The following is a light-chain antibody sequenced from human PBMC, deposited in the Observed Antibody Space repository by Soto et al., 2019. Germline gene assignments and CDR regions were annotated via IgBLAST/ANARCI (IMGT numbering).Light chain of an antibody. V-gene: IGKV3-15*01. Sequence: EVVMTQSPASLSVSPGERATLSCRASQGVNRNLAWYHHKPGQAPRLLIYGVFTRATAIPGRFSGGWSGTEFTLTINGLQSEDFGVYYCHQYNNWPRTFGQRTKVDIK. CDR3: HQYNNWPRT. CDR1: QGVNRN. J-gene: IGKJ1*01. CDR2: GVF.